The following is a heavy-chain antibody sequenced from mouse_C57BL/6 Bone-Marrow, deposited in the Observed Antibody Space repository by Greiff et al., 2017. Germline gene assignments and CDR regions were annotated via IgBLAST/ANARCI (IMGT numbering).Heavy chain of an antibody. Sequence: VQLKESGPELVKPGASVKISCKASGYSFTGYYMNWVKQSPEKSLEWIGEINPSTGGTTYNQKFKAKATLTVDKSSSTAYMQLKSLTSEDSAVYYCARPDYYGSNAMDYWGQGTLVTVSS. CDR1: GYSFTGYY. J-gene: IGHJ4*01. CDR2: INPSTGGT. V-gene: IGHV1-42*01. CDR3: ARPDYYGSNAMDY. D-gene: IGHD1-1*01.